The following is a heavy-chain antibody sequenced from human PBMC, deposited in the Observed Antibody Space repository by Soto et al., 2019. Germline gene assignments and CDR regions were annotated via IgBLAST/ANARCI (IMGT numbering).Heavy chain of an antibody. Sequence: GASVKVSCKASGGTFSSYAISWVRQAPGQGLEWMGRIIPILGIANYAQKFQGRVTITADKSTSTAYMERSSLRSEDTAVYYCARDPGSDGSGVSDYWGQGTLVTVSS. D-gene: IGHD3-10*01. CDR2: IIPILGIA. J-gene: IGHJ4*02. CDR1: GGTFSSYA. V-gene: IGHV1-69*04. CDR3: ARDPGSDGSGVSDY.